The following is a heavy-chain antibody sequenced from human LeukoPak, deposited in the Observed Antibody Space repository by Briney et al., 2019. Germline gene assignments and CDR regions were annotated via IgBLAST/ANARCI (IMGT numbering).Heavy chain of an antibody. Sequence: SETLSLPCTVSGGSLSSGDYYWSWIRQPPGKGLEWIGYIYYSGSTYYNPSLKSRVTISVDTSKNQFSLKLSSVTAADTAVYYCARDRTDSSGYYYYFDYWGQGTLVTVSS. CDR2: IYYSGST. D-gene: IGHD3-22*01. J-gene: IGHJ4*02. CDR3: ARDRTDSSGYYYYFDY. CDR1: GGSLSSGDYY. V-gene: IGHV4-30-4*01.